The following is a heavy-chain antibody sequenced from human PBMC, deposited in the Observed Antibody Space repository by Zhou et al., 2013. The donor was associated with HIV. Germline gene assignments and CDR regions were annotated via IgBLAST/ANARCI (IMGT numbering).Heavy chain of an antibody. Sequence: QVQLVQSGAEVKKPGSSVKVSCKASGGTFSSYAISWVRQAPGQGLEWMGRIIPILGIANYAQKFQGRVTITADKSTSTAYMELSSLRSEDTAVYYCASVTASRRGAFDIWGQGTMVTVSS. V-gene: IGHV1-69*04. D-gene: IGHD2-21*02. CDR1: GGTFSSYA. CDR2: IIPILGIA. J-gene: IGHJ3*02. CDR3: ASVTASRRGAFDI.